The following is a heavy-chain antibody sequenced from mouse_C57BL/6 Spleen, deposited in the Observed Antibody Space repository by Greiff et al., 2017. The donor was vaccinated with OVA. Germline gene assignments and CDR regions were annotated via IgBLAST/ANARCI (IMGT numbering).Heavy chain of an antibody. CDR2: IYPGSGST. CDR1: GYTFTSYW. D-gene: IGHD2-2*01. V-gene: IGHV1-55*01. J-gene: IGHJ3*01. Sequence: QVQLQQPGAELVQPGASVKMSCKASGYTFTSYWITWVKQRPGQGLEWIGDIYPGSGSTNYNEKFKSKATLSVDTSSSTAYMQLSSLTSEDAAVCYCARKEEKDYGYDVAFAYWGQGTLVTVSA. CDR3: ARKEEKDYGYDVAFAY.